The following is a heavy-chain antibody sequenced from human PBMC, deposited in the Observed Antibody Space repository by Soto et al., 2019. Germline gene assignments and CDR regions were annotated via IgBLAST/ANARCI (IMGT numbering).Heavy chain of an antibody. J-gene: IGHJ4*02. V-gene: IGHV3-48*03. CDR2: ISGRGTTM. Sequence: EVQLVESGGGLAQPGGSLRLSCAASGFTFSTYEMNWVRQTPGKGLEWVSYISGRGTTMYYADSVKGRFTISRDDAKNSLYLQMSSLRAEDTAVYYCARENWDYLDYWGQGTLVTVSS. CDR1: GFTFSTYE. CDR3: ARENWDYLDY. D-gene: IGHD7-27*01.